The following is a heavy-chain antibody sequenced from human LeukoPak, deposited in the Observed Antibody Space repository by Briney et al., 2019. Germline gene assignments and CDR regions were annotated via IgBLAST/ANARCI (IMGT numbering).Heavy chain of an antibody. D-gene: IGHD3-10*01. V-gene: IGHV3-7*01. Sequence: GGFLRLSCAASGFTFSSYWMSWVRQAPGKGLEWVANIKQDGSEKYYVDSVKGRFTISRDNAQNSLYLQMNSLRVEDTAVYYCARDETGGYFENWGQGTLVTVSS. CDR3: ARDETGGYFEN. CDR1: GFTFSSYW. CDR2: IKQDGSEK. J-gene: IGHJ4*02.